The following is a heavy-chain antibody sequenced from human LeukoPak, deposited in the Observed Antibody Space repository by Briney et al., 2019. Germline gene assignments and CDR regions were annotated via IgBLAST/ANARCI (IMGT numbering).Heavy chain of an antibody. CDR3: ASVAVAGTYSYYYYGMDV. D-gene: IGHD6-19*01. CDR1: GGSFSGYY. V-gene: IGHV4-34*01. Sequence: SETLSLTCAVYGGSFSGYYWSWIRQPPGKGLEWIGEINHSGSTNYNPSLKSRVTISVDKSKNQFSLKLSSVTAADTAVYYCASVAVAGTYSYYYYGMDVWGQGTTVTVSS. J-gene: IGHJ6*02. CDR2: INHSGST.